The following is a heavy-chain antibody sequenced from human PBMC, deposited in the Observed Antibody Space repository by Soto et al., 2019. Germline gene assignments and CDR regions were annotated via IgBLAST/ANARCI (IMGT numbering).Heavy chain of an antibody. D-gene: IGHD6-25*01. Sequence: PSETLSLTCSVSGGSISSYYWSWIRQSAGKGLEWIGRVYNSGATSYNPSLKSRVTRSADTSNNQFSLKLSSVTAADTAVYYCARDGSDSYGLDVWGQGTTVTVSS. J-gene: IGHJ6*02. CDR2: VYNSGAT. CDR3: ARDGSDSYGLDV. V-gene: IGHV4-4*07. CDR1: GGSISSYY.